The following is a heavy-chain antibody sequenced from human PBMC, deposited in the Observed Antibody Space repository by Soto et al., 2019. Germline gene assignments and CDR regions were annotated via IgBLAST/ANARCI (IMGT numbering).Heavy chain of an antibody. V-gene: IGHV4-59*11. CDR2: MHYTGST. CDR1: GASISGHY. Sequence: PSETLSLTCTVSGASISGHYWGWFRQPPGKRPEWIGYMHYTGSTNYNPSLQSRVAISLDTSKNQFSLKLSSVTAADTAVYYCARVGYYYYYGMDVWGQGTTVTVSS. J-gene: IGHJ6*02. CDR3: ARVGYYYYYGMDV.